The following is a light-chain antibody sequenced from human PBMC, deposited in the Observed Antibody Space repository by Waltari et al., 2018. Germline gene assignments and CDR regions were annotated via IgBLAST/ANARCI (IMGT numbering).Light chain of an antibody. Sequence: QSALTQPASVSGSPGQSITISCTGTSSDVGSYNLVSWYQQHPAKAPKLMIYEVRNRPSGGSDRFSGSKSGNPASLTISGLQAEDEADYYCCSYAGSDTFVVLGGGTKLTVL. J-gene: IGLJ2*01. CDR3: CSYAGSDTFVV. V-gene: IGLV2-23*02. CDR2: EVR. CDR1: SSDVGSYNL.